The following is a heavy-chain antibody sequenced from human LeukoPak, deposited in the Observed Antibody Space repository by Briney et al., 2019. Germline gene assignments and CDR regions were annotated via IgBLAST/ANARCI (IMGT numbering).Heavy chain of an antibody. D-gene: IGHD3-22*01. J-gene: IGHJ5*02. CDR2: INHSGST. V-gene: IGHV4-34*01. Sequence: TSETLSLTCAVYGGSFSGYYWSWIRQPPGKGLEWIGEINHSGSTNYNPSLKSRVTISVDTSKNQFSLKLSSVTAADTAVYYCARGRVVVQRPWFDPWGQGTLVTVSS. CDR3: ARGRVVVQRPWFDP. CDR1: GGSFSGYY.